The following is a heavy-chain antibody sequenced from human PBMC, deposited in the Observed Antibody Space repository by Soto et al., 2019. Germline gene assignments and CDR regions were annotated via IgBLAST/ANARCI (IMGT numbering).Heavy chain of an antibody. V-gene: IGHV4-39*01. CDR3: ARGGKVYPLGLAFDI. Sequence: SETLSLTCTVSGGSISSSSYYWGWIRQPPGKGLEWIGSIYYSGSTYYNPSLKSRVTISVDTSKNQFSLKLSSVTAADTAVYYCARGGKVYPLGLAFDIWGQGTMVTVSS. CDR2: IYYSGST. J-gene: IGHJ3*02. D-gene: IGHD1-20*01. CDR1: GGSISSSSYY.